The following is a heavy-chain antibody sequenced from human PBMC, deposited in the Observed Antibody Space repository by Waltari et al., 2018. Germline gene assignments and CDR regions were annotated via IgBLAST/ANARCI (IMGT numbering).Heavy chain of an antibody. D-gene: IGHD2-15*01. CDR1: GDSMSSSDF. Sequence: QLQLQQSGPGLVKPSESLSLICAVSGDSMSSSDFWNWVRQPPGKGLEWIGQVHRSGRSNYNPALESRVTVSIDTSKNQFSLKVSSATAADTAVYYCARDRGRGLYLDSWGQGTQVTVSP. CDR3: ARDRGRGLYLDS. CDR2: VHRSGRS. J-gene: IGHJ4*02. V-gene: IGHV4-4*02.